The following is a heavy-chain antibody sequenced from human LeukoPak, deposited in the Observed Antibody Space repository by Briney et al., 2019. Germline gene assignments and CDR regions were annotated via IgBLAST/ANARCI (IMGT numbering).Heavy chain of an antibody. V-gene: IGHV6-1*01. D-gene: IGHD2-2*01. CDR3: ARGGIGYCSSTTCYFDY. CDR1: GDSVSSNSAA. J-gene: IGHJ4*02. Sequence: SQILSLTCAISGDSVSSNSAARNWIRQSPSRGLEWLGRTYYRSKWYNDYAVSVKSRVSINPDTAKNQFSLQLNSVTPEDTAVYYCARGGIGYCSSTTCYFDYWGQGTLVTVSS. CDR2: TYYRSKWYN.